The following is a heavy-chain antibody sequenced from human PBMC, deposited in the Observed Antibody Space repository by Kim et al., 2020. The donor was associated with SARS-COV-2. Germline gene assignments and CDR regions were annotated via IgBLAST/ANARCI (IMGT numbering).Heavy chain of an antibody. CDR3: ASQDDILTGYGY. J-gene: IGHJ4*02. CDR2: IIPIFGTA. D-gene: IGHD3-9*01. Sequence: SVKVSCKASGGTFSSYAISWVRQAPGQGLEWMGGIIPIFGTANYAQKFQGRVTITADESTSTAYMELSSLRSEDTAVYYCASQDDILTGYGYWGQGTLVTVSS. V-gene: IGHV1-69*13. CDR1: GGTFSSYA.